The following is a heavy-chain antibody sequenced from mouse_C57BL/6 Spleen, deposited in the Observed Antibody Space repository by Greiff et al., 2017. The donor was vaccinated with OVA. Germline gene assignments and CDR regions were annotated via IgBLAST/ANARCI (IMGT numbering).Heavy chain of an antibody. D-gene: IGHD1-1*01. J-gene: IGHJ4*01. V-gene: IGHV5-6*01. Sequence: EVKLMESGGDLVKPGGSLKLSCAASGFTFSSYGMSWVRQTPDKRLEWVATISSGGSYTYYPDSVKGRFTISRDNAKNTLYLQMSRLKSEDTAMYYCARQGPYYYGSSLYAMDYWGQGTSVTVSS. CDR3: ARQGPYYYGSSLYAMDY. CDR1: GFTFSSYG. CDR2: ISSGGSYT.